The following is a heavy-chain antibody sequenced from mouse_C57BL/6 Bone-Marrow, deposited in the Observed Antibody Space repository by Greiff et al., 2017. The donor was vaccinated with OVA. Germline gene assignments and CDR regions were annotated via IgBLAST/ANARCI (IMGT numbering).Heavy chain of an antibody. CDR1: GYTFTSYG. Sequence: QVQLKQSGAELARPGASVKLSCKASGYTFTSYGISWVKQRTGQGLEWIGEIYPRSGNTYYNEKFKGKATLTADQSSSTAYMELRSLTSEAYAVYYCERRGLGHFDYWGQGTTLTVSS. J-gene: IGHJ2*01. V-gene: IGHV1-81*01. CDR2: IYPRSGNT. CDR3: ERRGLGHFDY. D-gene: IGHD4-1*01.